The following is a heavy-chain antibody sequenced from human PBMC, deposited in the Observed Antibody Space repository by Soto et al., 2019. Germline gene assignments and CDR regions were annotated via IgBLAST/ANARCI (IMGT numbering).Heavy chain of an antibody. CDR3: ARGLKTGDYHGMDV. D-gene: IGHD2-21*01. J-gene: IGHJ6*02. CDR2: MNPNSGNR. CDR1: GYTFISYD. Sequence: QVQLVQSGAEVKKPGASVKVSCKASGYTFISYDINWVRQATGQGLEWMAWMNPNSGNRGYAQKFQGRVTVARNTSISTAYTELSSLKSEDTAVYYCARGLKTGDYHGMDVWGQGTTVTVSS. V-gene: IGHV1-8*01.